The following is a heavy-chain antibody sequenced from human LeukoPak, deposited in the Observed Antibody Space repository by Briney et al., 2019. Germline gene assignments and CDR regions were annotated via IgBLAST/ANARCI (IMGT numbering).Heavy chain of an antibody. CDR1: GFTFSSYA. D-gene: IGHD3-9*01. Sequence: GGSLRLSCAASGFTFSSYAMSWVRQAPGKGLEWVSAISGSGGSTYYADSVKGRFTISSDNSKNTLYLQMNSLRAEDTAVYYCAKCFRWGDIPDYWGQGTLVTVSS. CDR3: AKCFRWGDIPDY. J-gene: IGHJ4*02. CDR2: ISGSGGST. V-gene: IGHV3-23*01.